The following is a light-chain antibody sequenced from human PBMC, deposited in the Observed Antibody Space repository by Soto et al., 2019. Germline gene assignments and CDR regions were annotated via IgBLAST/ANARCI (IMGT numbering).Light chain of an antibody. Sequence: EIVMTQSPPSLSVTPGEPASISCRSSQSLLHSNGFQYLDWYLQKPGQSPQLLIYLGFNRASGVPDRFSGSGSGTDFTLKISRVEAEDAGIYFCMQPLEAPWTFGQGTKVDIK. J-gene: IGKJ1*01. CDR2: LGF. CDR1: QSLLHSNGFQY. CDR3: MQPLEAPWT. V-gene: IGKV2-28*01.